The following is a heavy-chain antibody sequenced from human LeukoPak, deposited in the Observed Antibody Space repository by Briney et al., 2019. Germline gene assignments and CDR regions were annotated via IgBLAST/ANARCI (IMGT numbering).Heavy chain of an antibody. J-gene: IGHJ3*02. CDR2: ITGSGGST. CDR1: GFTFSSYA. V-gene: IGHV3-23*01. D-gene: IGHD6-19*01. CDR3: AKEAGTPDAFDI. Sequence: GGSLRLSCAASGFTFSSYAITWVRQAPGKGLEWVSSITGSGGSTYYADSVKGRFTISRDNSKNTLYLQMNSLRAEDTAVYYCAKEAGTPDAFDIWGQGTMVTVSS.